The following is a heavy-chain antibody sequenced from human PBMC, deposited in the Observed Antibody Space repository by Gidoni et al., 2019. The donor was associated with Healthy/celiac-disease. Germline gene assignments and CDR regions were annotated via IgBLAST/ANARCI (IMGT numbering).Heavy chain of an antibody. CDR3: TRDFPGYCSSTSCPIDY. CDR2: IRSKAYGGTT. Sequence: EVQLVESGGGLVQPGRSLRLSCTASGFPFGDYAMSWVRQAPGKGLEWVGFIRSKAYGGTTEYAASVKGRFTISRDDSKSIAYLQMNSLKTEDTAVYYCTRDFPGYCSSTSCPIDYWGQGTLVTVSS. J-gene: IGHJ4*02. CDR1: GFPFGDYA. V-gene: IGHV3-49*04. D-gene: IGHD2-2*01.